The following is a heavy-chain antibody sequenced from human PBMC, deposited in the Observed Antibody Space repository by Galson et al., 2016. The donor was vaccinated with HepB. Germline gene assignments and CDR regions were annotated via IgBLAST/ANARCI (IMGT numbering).Heavy chain of an antibody. CDR2: IYTSGST. J-gene: IGHJ4*02. D-gene: IGHD5-18*01. CDR1: GGSISNYY. Sequence: SETLSLTCTVSGGSISNYYWSWIRQPAGKGLEWIGHIYTSGSTNYNPSLKSRVTMSVDTSKNQFSLKLSSVTAADTAVYYCARDIYSYGYRNYSDYWGQGTLVTVSS. V-gene: IGHV4-4*07. CDR3: ARDIYSYGYRNYSDY.